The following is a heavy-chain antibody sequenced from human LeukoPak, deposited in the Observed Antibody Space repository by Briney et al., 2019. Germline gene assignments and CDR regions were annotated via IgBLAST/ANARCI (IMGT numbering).Heavy chain of an antibody. CDR2: INPSGGST. D-gene: IGHD4-23*01. V-gene: IGHV1-46*01. CDR1: GYTFTSYY. CDR3: ARDLDGGNSDYYYYGMDV. J-gene: IGHJ6*02. Sequence: ASVKVSCKASGYTFTSYYMHWVRQAPGQGLEWMGIINPSGGSTSYAQKFQGRVTMTRDTSTGTVYMELSSLRSEDTAVYYCARDLDGGNSDYYYYGMDVWGQGTTVTVSS.